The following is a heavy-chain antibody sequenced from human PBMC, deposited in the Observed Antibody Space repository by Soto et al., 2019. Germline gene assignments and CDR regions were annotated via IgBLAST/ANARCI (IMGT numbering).Heavy chain of an antibody. D-gene: IGHD1-7*01. V-gene: IGHV1-69*06. Sequence: GASVKVSCKASGGTFSSYAISWVRQAPGQGLEWMGGIIPIFGTANYAQKFQGRVTITADKSTSTDYMELSSLRSEDSAVYYCARGANWNSTRGHYYYYGMDVWGQGTTVTVSS. J-gene: IGHJ6*02. CDR2: IIPIFGTA. CDR1: GGTFSSYA. CDR3: ARGANWNSTRGHYYYYGMDV.